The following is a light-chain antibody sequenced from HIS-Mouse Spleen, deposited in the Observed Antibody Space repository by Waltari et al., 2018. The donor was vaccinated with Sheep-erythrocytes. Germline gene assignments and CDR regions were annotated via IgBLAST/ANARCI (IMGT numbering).Light chain of an antibody. CDR1: VLAKKY. V-gene: IGLV3-27*01. Sequence: SYELTQPSSVSVSPGQTARITCSGDVLAKKYARWFQQKPGQAPVLVTYNASERPSGIPERFSGSSSGTTVTLTISGAQVEDEADYYCYSAADNNLVFGGGTKLTVL. CDR3: YSAADNNLV. CDR2: NAS. J-gene: IGLJ3*02.